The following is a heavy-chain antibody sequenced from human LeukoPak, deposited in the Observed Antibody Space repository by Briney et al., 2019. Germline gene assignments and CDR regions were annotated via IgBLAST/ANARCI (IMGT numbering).Heavy chain of an antibody. D-gene: IGHD3-10*01. CDR3: ARFPPRYGSGSYPSDY. Sequence: TSSGTLSLTCAVSGGSISSSSWWSWVRQPPGKGLEWIGEVYHSGSPNYNPSFRGRVTILVDKSKNQFSLNLGSLTAADTAVYYCARFPPRYGSGSYPSDYWGQGTLVTVSS. J-gene: IGHJ4*02. CDR2: VYHSGSP. V-gene: IGHV4-4*02. CDR1: GGSISSSSW.